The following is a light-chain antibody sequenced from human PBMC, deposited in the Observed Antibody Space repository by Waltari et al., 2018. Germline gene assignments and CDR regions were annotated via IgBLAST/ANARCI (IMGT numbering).Light chain of an antibody. CDR3: QAWDTSTGV. CDR1: KLGDKF. V-gene: IGLV3-1*01. CDR2: QNN. Sequence: SYELTQPPSVSVSPGQTASITCSGDKLGDKFTCWYQQKPGQSPVLVIYQNNNRPPGIPERFSGANSGNTATLTISGTQAMDEADYFCQAWDTSTGVFGTGTKVTVL. J-gene: IGLJ1*01.